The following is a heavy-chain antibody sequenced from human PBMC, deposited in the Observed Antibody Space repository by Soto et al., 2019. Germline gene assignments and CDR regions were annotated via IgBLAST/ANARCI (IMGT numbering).Heavy chain of an antibody. CDR2: IILGSA. Sequence: SVKVSCKAPGGTFSNYALTWVRQAPGQGLEWIGWIILGSANYAQKFQDRLTITADGSTNISYMELTSLTSEDTARYYCARADYNSDYLLLYVDYWGQGTPVTVSS. CDR3: ARADYNSDYLLLYVDY. D-gene: IGHD3-22*01. J-gene: IGHJ4*02. CDR1: GGTFSNYA. V-gene: IGHV1-69*13.